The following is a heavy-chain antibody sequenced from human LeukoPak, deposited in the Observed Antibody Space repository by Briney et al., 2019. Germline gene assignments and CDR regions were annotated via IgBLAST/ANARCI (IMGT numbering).Heavy chain of an antibody. CDR1: GFTFSSYA. CDR2: ISYDGSNE. CDR3: ARDLAYSRLDY. D-gene: IGHD5-18*01. J-gene: IGHJ4*02. V-gene: IGHV3-30-3*01. Sequence: PGGSLRLSCAASGFTFSSYAMHWVRQAPGKGLEWVALISYDGSNEFYADSVKGRFTISRDNAENSLYLQMNSLRVEDTAFYYCARDLAYSRLDYWGQGMLVTVSS.